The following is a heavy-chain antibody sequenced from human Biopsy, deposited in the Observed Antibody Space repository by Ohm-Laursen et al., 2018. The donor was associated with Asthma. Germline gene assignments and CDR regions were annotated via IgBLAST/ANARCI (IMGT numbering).Heavy chain of an antibody. D-gene: IGHD5-18*01. CDR1: GFTFSSYS. Sequence: SLRLSCAASGFTFSSYSMNWVRQAPGKGPERVSTISASGNSTYYGDSVKGRFTISRDNSKNTLFLHMNSLRADDTAVYYCAKGMDTFDIWGQGTLVTVSS. V-gene: IGHV3-23*01. CDR3: AKGMDTFDI. J-gene: IGHJ3*02. CDR2: ISASGNST.